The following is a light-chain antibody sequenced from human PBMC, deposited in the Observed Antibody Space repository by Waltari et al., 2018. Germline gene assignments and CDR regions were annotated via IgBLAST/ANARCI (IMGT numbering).Light chain of an antibody. J-gene: IGKJ1*01. V-gene: IGKV1-39*01. Sequence: DIQMTQSPSSLSASVGDRVTISCRASEGISIKLNWYQQKPGKAPKLLIYASSSVQSGVPLRFGGSGSGTEFTLTISSLQPEDFATYYCQQSYSALWTFGQGTKVEIQ. CDR2: ASS. CDR1: EGISIK. CDR3: QQSYSALWT.